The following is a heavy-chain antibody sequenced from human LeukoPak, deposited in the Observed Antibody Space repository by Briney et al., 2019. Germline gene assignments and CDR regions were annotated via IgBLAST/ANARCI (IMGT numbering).Heavy chain of an antibody. Sequence: SETLSLTCTVSGGSISSSSYYWGWIRQPPGKGLEWIGSIYYSGSTYYNPSLKSRVTISVDTSKNQFSLKLSSVTAADTAVYYCANYDYVWGSYRYPYWGQGTLVTVSS. V-gene: IGHV4-39*07. J-gene: IGHJ4*02. CDR1: GGSISSSSYY. CDR2: IYYSGST. CDR3: ANYDYVWGSYRYPY. D-gene: IGHD3-16*02.